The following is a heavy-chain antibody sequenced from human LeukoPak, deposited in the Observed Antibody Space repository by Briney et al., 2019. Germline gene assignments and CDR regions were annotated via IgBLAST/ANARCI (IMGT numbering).Heavy chain of an antibody. CDR2: IRSDGNNR. J-gene: IGHJ6*03. Sequence: GGSLRLSCAAAGFTFSHYGMHWVRQAPDKGLEWVAFIRSDGNNRYYADSVKGRFTITRDNSKNTLYLQMNSLRPEDTAVYYCAKHHSGVYYYYLDVWGKGTTVTVSS. CDR1: GFTFSHYG. CDR3: AKHHSGVYYYYLDV. D-gene: IGHD2-8*01. V-gene: IGHV3-30*02.